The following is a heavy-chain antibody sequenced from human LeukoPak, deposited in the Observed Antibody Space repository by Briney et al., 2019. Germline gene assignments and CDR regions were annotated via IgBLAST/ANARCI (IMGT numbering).Heavy chain of an antibody. CDR1: GFTFSSYW. CDR2: IKQDGSEE. J-gene: IGHJ6*02. CDR3: ASGDYASMIPRYGMDV. V-gene: IGHV3-7*01. Sequence: PGGSLRLSCAASGFTFSSYWMSWVRQAPGKGLEWVANIKQDGSEEYYVDSVKGRFTISRDNAKNSLYLQMNSLRAEDTAVYYCASGDYASMIPRYGMDVWGQGTTVTVSS. D-gene: IGHD4-17*01.